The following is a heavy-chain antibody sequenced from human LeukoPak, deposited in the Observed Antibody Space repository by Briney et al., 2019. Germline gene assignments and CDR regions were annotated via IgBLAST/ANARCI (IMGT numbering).Heavy chain of an antibody. CDR2: IYHSGST. D-gene: IGHD3-9*01. V-gene: IGHV4-39*07. Sequence: SETLSLTCTVSGGSISSSSYYWGWIRQPPGKGLEWIGSIYHSGSTYYNPSLKSRVTISVDTSKNQFSLKLSSVTAADTAVYYCARGPFLTGYYLFDYWGQGTLVTVSS. CDR3: ARGPFLTGYYLFDY. J-gene: IGHJ4*02. CDR1: GGSISSSSYY.